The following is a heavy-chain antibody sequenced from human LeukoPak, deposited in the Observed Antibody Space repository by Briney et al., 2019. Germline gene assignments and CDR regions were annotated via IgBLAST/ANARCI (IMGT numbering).Heavy chain of an antibody. J-gene: IGHJ4*02. Sequence: SGGSLRLSCAASGFTFSSYAMHWVRQAPSKGLEWVAVISYDGSNKYYADSVKGRFTISRDNSKNTLYLQMNSLRAEDTAVYYCARQLRHYFDYWGQGTLVTVSS. CDR2: ISYDGSNK. CDR3: ARQLRHYFDY. D-gene: IGHD4-17*01. CDR1: GFTFSSYA. V-gene: IGHV3-30-3*01.